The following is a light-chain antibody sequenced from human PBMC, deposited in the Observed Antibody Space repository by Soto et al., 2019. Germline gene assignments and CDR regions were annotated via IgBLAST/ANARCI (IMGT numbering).Light chain of an antibody. CDR2: GAS. V-gene: IGKV3-20*01. CDR1: QSVTSTH. CDR3: KQYGSSPWT. J-gene: IGKJ1*01. Sequence: EIVLTQSPGTLSLSPGERATLSCRASQSVTSTHLAWYQQKPGQAPRLLIYGASSRATGIPDRFSGSGSGTGFTLTISRLEPEDLAVYYCKQYGSSPWTFGQGTKVDIK.